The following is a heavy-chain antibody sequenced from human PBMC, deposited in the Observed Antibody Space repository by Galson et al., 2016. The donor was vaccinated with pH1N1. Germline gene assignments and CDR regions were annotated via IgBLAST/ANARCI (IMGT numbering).Heavy chain of an antibody. J-gene: IGHJ3*01. Sequence: LVKPTQTLTLTCTSSGFSVSSSGMGVAWIRQPPGKALEWLALIYWDDDKRYSPSLKSRLTITKDTSKNQVVLTMTNMDPGDTATDYSAHREVMVTNAFDGWGPWTMVTVSS. V-gene: IGHV2-5*02. CDR3: AHREVMVTNAFDG. CDR1: GFSVSSSGMG. CDR2: IYWDDDK. D-gene: IGHD5-18*01.